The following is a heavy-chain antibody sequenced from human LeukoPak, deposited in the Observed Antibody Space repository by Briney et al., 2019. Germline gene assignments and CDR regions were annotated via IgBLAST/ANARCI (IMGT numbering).Heavy chain of an antibody. CDR2: IGGSGTTT. Sequence: GGSLRLSCAASGFTFSSYGMHWVRQAPGKGLEWVSAIGGSGTTTYYADSVKGRFTISRDDPKNTLFLQMNSLRAEDTAVYYCARAWLLSGTTVTCFDYWGQGTLVTVSS. J-gene: IGHJ4*02. D-gene: IGHD4-17*01. V-gene: IGHV3-23*01. CDR1: GFTFSSYG. CDR3: ARAWLLSGTTVTCFDY.